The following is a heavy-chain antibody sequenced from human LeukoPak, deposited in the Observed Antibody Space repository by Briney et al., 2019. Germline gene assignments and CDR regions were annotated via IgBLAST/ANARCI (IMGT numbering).Heavy chain of an antibody. J-gene: IGHJ4*02. V-gene: IGHV1-18*01. Sequence: GASVKVSCKTSGYTFTNSVISWVRQAPGQGLEWMGWISAYDGNTNYAQKLQGRVTMTTDTSTSTAYMELRSLRSDDTAVYYCARGSGLYDSSGYLGYWGQGTLVTVSS. CDR2: ISAYDGNT. CDR1: GYTFTNSV. CDR3: ARGSGLYDSSGYLGY. D-gene: IGHD3-22*01.